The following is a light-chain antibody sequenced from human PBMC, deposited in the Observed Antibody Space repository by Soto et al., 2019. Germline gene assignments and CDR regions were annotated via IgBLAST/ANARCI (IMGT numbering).Light chain of an antibody. CDR1: QSVSRTY. CDR3: QHYNSYSGA. V-gene: IGKV3-20*01. J-gene: IGKJ1*01. Sequence: IVLPQYHGTLSLSPGERATISCSASQSVSRTYLAWYQQKPVRAPRLLIYATSSMATGIPDRFSGSGSGTEFTLTLSSLQAEDSATYYCQHYNSYSGAFGQGTKV. CDR2: ATS.